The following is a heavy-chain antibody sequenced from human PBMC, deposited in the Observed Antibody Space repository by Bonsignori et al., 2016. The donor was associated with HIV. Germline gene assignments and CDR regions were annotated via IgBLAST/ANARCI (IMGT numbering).Heavy chain of an antibody. CDR2: INSDGSST. CDR3: ARGEDYGDYIDY. V-gene: IGHV3-74*01. D-gene: IGHD4-17*01. Sequence: VRQAPGKGLVWVSRINSDGSSTSYADSVKGRFTISRDNAKNTLYLQMNSLRAEDTAVYYCARGEDYGDYIDYWGQGTLVTVSS. J-gene: IGHJ4*02.